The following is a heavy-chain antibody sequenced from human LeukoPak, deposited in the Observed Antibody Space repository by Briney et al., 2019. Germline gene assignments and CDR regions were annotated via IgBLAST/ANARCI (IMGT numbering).Heavy chain of an antibody. D-gene: IGHD6-13*01. CDR1: GGSFSDYF. J-gene: IGHJ4*02. Sequence: SETLSLTCAVYGGSFSDYFWSWIRKSPGKGLEWIGQISHSGSTKYNPSLKSPVTISIDTSKKYFSLKLNSVTAADTAVYYCARGGIAAAGTRTTPFDYWGQGTLVTVSS. CDR2: ISHSGST. V-gene: IGHV4-34*01. CDR3: ARGGIAAAGTRTTPFDY.